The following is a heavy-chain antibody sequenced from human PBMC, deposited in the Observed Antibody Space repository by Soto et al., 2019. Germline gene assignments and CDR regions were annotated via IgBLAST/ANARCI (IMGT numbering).Heavy chain of an antibody. CDR1: GFSLSNATMG. J-gene: IGHJ6*02. Sequence: SGPTLVNPTETLTLTCTVSGFSLSNATMGVSWIRQPPGKALEWLAHIFSNDEKSYSTSLESRLTISKDTSKSQVVLSMTNMDPVDTATYYCARTAFAGSSSWYKRGYYYGMDVWGQGTTVTVSS. CDR2: IFSNDEK. CDR3: ARTAFAGSSSWYKRGYYYGMDV. D-gene: IGHD6-13*01. V-gene: IGHV2-26*01.